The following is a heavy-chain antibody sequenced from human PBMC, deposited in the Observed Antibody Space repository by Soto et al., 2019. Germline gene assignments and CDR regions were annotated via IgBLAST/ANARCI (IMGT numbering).Heavy chain of an antibody. CDR3: ARVNSKYRELGIEY. D-gene: IGHD7-27*01. CDR1: GVSIISVYYY. V-gene: IGHV4-30-4*01. Sequence: PSETRSLTCTFSGVSIISVYYYWSCIREPPGKGLEWIGYIYYIGSTYYNPSLKSRVTISVDTSKNQFYLKLSSVTAAETAVYYCARVNSKYRELGIEYWGQGTMVTVSS. CDR2: IYYIGST. J-gene: IGHJ4*02.